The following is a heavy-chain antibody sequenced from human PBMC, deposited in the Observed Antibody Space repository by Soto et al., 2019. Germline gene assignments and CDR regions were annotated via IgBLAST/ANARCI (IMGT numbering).Heavy chain of an antibody. D-gene: IGHD5-12*01. CDR2: IYHSGST. Sequence: SETLSLTCAVYGGSISSGGCSWSWIRPPPGKGLVWIGYIYHSGSTYYNPSLKSPVTISVDRSKNQFSLKLSTVTAADTAEYYFAILCADGYDFDDWGQGTLVTVSS. CDR1: GGSISSGGCS. V-gene: IGHV4-30-2*01. J-gene: IGHJ4*02. CDR3: AILCADGYDFDD.